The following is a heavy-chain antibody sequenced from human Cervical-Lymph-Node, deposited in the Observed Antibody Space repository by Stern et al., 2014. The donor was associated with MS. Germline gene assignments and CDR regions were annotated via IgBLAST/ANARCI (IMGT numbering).Heavy chain of an antibody. J-gene: IGHJ4*02. V-gene: IGHV1-2*06. D-gene: IGHD6-13*01. CDR3: ARSDGNIAAPGTFDY. CDR2: IHPNSGVT. CDR1: GYMFSDYY. Sequence: VQLVQSGAEVKEPGASLKVSCKASGYMFSDYYIHWVRQAPAPGLEWMGRIHPNSGVTDYAQGFQGRVTMTSDTSISAGYMELGSLKSDDAAVYYCARSDGNIAAPGTFDYSGQGTLVTVSS.